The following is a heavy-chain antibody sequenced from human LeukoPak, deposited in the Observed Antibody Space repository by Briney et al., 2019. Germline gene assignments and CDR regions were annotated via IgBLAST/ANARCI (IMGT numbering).Heavy chain of an antibody. CDR3: AGIAAAGXSXFQH. CDR2: IYYSGST. Sequence: SLTCXVSGGSIXXXXXXWXRQPXGXGLXWXGYIYYSGSTNYNPSLKSRVTISVDTSKNQFSLKLSSVTAADTAVYYCAGIAAAGXSXFQHWGQGTLVTVSS. D-gene: IGHD6-13*01. V-gene: IGHV4-59*01. J-gene: IGHJ1*01. CDR1: GGSIXXXX.